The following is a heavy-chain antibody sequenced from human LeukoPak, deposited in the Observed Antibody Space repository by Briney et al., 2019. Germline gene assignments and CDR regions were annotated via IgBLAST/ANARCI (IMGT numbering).Heavy chain of an antibody. CDR2: IIPIFGTA. D-gene: IGHD4-17*01. CDR3: ASSSYGDSDYFDY. Sequence: SVKVSCKASGGTFSSYAISWVRQAPGQGLEWMGGIIPIFGTANYAQRFQGRVTITTDESTSTAYMELSSLRSEDTAVYYCASSSYGDSDYFDYWGQGTLVTVSS. J-gene: IGHJ4*02. V-gene: IGHV1-69*05. CDR1: GGTFSSYA.